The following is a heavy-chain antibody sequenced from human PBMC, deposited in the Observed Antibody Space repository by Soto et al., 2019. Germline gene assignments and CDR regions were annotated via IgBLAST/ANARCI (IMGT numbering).Heavy chain of an antibody. CDR2: IRSKHNNYAT. J-gene: IGHJ4*02. V-gene: IGHV3-73*01. D-gene: IGHD3-16*01. Sequence: EVHLVESGGGLVQPGGSLKLSCAASGFSFSDSAMHWVRQASGKGLEWVGRIRSKHNNYATAYAASVQGRFTISRDDSKNTAYLQMNSLKTEDTAVYYGTAKSYTLNVDYWGQGTLVTVSS. CDR1: GFSFSDSA. CDR3: TAKSYTLNVDY.